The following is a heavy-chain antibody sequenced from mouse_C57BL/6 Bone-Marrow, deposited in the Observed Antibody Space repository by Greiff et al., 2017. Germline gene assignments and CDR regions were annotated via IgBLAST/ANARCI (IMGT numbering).Heavy chain of an antibody. CDR2: IRLKSDNYAT. J-gene: IGHJ4*01. V-gene: IGHV6-3*01. Sequence: EVQRVESGGGLVQPGGSMKLSCVASGFTFSNYWMNWVRQSPEKGLEWVAQIRLKSDNYATHYAESVKGRFTISRDDYKSSVYLQMNNLRAEDTGSYYCTAGSPYYYAMDYWGQGTSVTVSS. D-gene: IGHD1-1*01. CDR3: TAGSPYYYAMDY. CDR1: GFTFSNYW.